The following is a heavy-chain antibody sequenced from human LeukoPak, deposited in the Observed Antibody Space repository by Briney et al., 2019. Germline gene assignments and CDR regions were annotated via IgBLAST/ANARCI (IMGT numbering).Heavy chain of an antibody. Sequence: SETLSLTCTVSGASISNYYWSWIRQSPGKGLEWIGHIYYSGSTNYNPSLKSRVTISVDTSKNQFSLKLSSVTAADTAVYYCARDRGCNYWGQGTLVTVSS. V-gene: IGHV4-59*01. CDR2: IYYSGST. J-gene: IGHJ4*02. CDR3: ARDRGCNY. CDR1: GASISNYY.